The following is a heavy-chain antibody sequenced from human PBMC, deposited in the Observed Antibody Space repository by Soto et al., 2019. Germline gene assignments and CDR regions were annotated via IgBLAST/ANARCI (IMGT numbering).Heavy chain of an antibody. J-gene: IGHJ4*02. CDR3: ARPSDEDTAAQEYYFDY. D-gene: IGHD5-18*01. CDR1: GGAFGSYA. Sequence: SVKVSCKASGGAFGSYAINWVRQAPGQGLEWMGGIIPMFETTNYAQRFQGRVTVTADESTSTVYLELTSLKASDTAMYYCARPSDEDTAAQEYYFDYWGQGTLVTVSS. V-gene: IGHV1-69*13. CDR2: IIPMFETT.